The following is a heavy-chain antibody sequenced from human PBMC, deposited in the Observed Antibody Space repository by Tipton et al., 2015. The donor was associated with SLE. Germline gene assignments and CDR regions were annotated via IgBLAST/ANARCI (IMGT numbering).Heavy chain of an antibody. CDR1: GGSISSYY. D-gene: IGHD1-26*01. Sequence: TLSLTCTVSGGSISSYYWSWIRQHPGKGLEWIGYIYTSGSTNYNPSLKSRVTISVDTSKNQFSLKLSSVTAADTAVYYCARGGGSFPGYYFDYWGQGTLVTVSS. V-gene: IGHV4-4*08. CDR3: ARGGGSFPGYYFDY. CDR2: IYTSGST. J-gene: IGHJ4*02.